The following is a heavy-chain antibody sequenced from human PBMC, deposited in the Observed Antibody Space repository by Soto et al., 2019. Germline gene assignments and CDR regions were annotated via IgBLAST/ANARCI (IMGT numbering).Heavy chain of an antibody. Sequence: SVKVSCKASGFTFTSSAVQWVRQARGQRLEWIGWIVVGSGNTNYAQKFQERVTITRDMSTSTAYMELSSLRSEDTAVYYCAANFGVPVNWFDPWGQGTLVTVSS. V-gene: IGHV1-58*01. CDR1: GFTFTSSA. J-gene: IGHJ5*02. CDR2: IVVGSGNT. CDR3: AANFGVPVNWFDP. D-gene: IGHD3-3*01.